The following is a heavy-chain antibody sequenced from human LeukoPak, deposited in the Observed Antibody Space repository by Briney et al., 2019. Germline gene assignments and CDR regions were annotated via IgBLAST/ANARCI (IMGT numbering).Heavy chain of an antibody. D-gene: IGHD6-19*01. Sequence: SETLSLTCTVSGGSISSSSYYWGWIRQPRGKGLEWIGSIYYSGSTYYNPSLKSRVTISVDTSKNQFSLKLSSVTAADTAVYYCAREVRAVAGTVDYWGQGTLVTVSS. V-gene: IGHV4-39*07. CDR3: AREVRAVAGTVDY. J-gene: IGHJ4*02. CDR2: IYYSGST. CDR1: GGSISSSSYY.